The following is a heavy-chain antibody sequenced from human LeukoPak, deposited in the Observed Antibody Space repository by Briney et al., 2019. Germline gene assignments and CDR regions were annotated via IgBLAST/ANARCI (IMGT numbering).Heavy chain of an antibody. D-gene: IGHD3-10*01. V-gene: IGHV1-46*01. CDR2: INPSGGST. J-gene: IGHJ6*03. Sequence: ASVKVSCKASGYTFTSYYMHWVRQAPGQGLEWMGIINPSGGSTSYAQKFQGRVTITADKSTSTAYMELSSLRSEDTAVYYCARGRRVRGALYYYYMDVWGKGTTVTVSS. CDR3: ARGRRVRGALYYYYMDV. CDR1: GYTFTSYY.